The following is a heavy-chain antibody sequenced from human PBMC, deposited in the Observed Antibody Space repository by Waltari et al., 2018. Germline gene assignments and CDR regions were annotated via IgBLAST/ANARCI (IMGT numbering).Heavy chain of an antibody. D-gene: IGHD3-22*01. V-gene: IGHV3-66*02. CDR1: GFTVSNNY. Sequence: EVQLAESGGGLVQPGGSLRISCAASGFTVSNNYMSWVRQAPGKGLELVSRIYSGGYTQYADSVKGRFTISRDNSKNTLYLQMNSLRVEDTAVYYCARNPRYDSPDWGQGTLVTVSS. J-gene: IGHJ4*02. CDR3: ARNPRYDSPD. CDR2: IYSGGYT.